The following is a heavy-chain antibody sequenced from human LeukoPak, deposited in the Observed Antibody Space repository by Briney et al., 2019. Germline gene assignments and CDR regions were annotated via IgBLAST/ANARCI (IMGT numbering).Heavy chain of an antibody. CDR3: AREVVVATPYFDY. D-gene: IGHD3-22*01. CDR2: IYYSGST. CDR1: GVSISNYY. J-gene: IGHJ4*02. V-gene: IGHV4-59*01. Sequence: SETLSLTCTVSGVSISNYYWSWIRQPPGKGLEWIGYIYYSGSTNYNPSLKSRVTISVDTSKNQFSLKLSSVTAADTAVYYCAREVVVATPYFDYWGQGTLVTVSS.